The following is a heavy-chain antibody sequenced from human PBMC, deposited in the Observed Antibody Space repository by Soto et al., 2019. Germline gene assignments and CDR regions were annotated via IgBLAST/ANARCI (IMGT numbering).Heavy chain of an antibody. J-gene: IGHJ4*02. CDR3: ARGQRPAHPFDY. CDR1: GYRFSSYW. D-gene: IGHD6-25*01. CDR2: IYPGDSDT. V-gene: IGHV5-51*01. Sequence: GASLKISCKGSGYRFSSYWIGWVRQMPGKGPEWMGIIYPGDSDTRNSPSFQGQVTISADKSINTAYLQWSSLKASDTAMYYCARGQRPAHPFDYWGQGTLVTVSS.